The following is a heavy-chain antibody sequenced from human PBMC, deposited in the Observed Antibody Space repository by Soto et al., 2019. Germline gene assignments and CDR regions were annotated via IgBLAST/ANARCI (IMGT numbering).Heavy chain of an antibody. CDR2: INPNSGGT. J-gene: IGHJ6*02. Sequence: ASVKVSCKASGYSFTGYYRHGVRQAPARGLEWMGWINPNSGGTNYAQNFQGSVTMTRDTSISTAYMEPSRLRSDDTAVYYCARDLGGGSRYEAGYYCYGMHGWGEERTVTDS. CDR3: ARDLGGGSRYEAGYYCYGMHG. D-gene: IGHD3-22*01. V-gene: IGHV1-2*04. CDR1: GYSFTGYY.